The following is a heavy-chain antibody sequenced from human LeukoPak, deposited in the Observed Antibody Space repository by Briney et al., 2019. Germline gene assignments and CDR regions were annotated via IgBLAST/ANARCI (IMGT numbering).Heavy chain of an antibody. D-gene: IGHD5-12*01. Sequence: PGGSLRLSCADSGLTFSSYGMNWVRQAPGKGLEWVSYISSGGGTIYYADSVKGRFTISRDNAKNSLYLQMNSLRAEDTAVYYCARSNRAYSGYEQTRFDYWGQGTLVTVSS. J-gene: IGHJ4*02. V-gene: IGHV3-48*03. CDR2: ISSGGGTI. CDR3: ARSNRAYSGYEQTRFDY. CDR1: GLTFSSYG.